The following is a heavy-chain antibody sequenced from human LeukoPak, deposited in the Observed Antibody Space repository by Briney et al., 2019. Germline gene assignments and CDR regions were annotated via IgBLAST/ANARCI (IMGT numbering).Heavy chain of an antibody. D-gene: IGHD5-18*01. V-gene: IGHV4-59*10. CDR2: IYTSGST. CDR1: GGSFSGYC. CDR3: ARDRGYSYGLFWFDP. Sequence: PSETLSLTCAVYGGSFSGYCWSWIRQPAGKGLEWIGRIYTSGSTNYNPSLKSRVTMSVDTSKNQFSLKLSSVTAADTAVYYCARDRGYSYGLFWFDPWGQGTLVTVSS. J-gene: IGHJ5*02.